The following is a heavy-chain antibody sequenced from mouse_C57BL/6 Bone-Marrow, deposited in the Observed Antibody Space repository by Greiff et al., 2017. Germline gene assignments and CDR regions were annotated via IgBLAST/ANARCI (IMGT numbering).Heavy chain of an antibody. Sequence: DVMLVESGGDLVKPGGSLKLSCAASGFTFSSYGMSWVRQTPDKRLEWVATISSGGRYTYYPDSVKGRFTISRDNAKNTLYLQMSSLKSEDTAMFYCARHAPITEDYAMDYWGQGTSVTVSS. V-gene: IGHV5-6*02. J-gene: IGHJ4*01. D-gene: IGHD2-4*01. CDR1: GFTFSSYG. CDR3: ARHAPITEDYAMDY. CDR2: ISSGGRYT.